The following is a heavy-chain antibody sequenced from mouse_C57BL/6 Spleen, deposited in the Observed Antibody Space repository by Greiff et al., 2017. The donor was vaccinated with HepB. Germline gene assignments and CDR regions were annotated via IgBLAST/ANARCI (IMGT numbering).Heavy chain of an antibody. D-gene: IGHD1-1*01. CDR3: TRRNYYGSSSGYFDY. J-gene: IGHJ2*01. V-gene: IGHV1-15*01. CDR2: IDPETGGT. CDR1: GYTFTDYE. Sequence: LVESGAELVRPGASVTLSCKASGYTFTDYEMHWVKQTPVHGLEWIGAIDPETGGTAYNQKFKGKAILTADKSSSTAYMELRSLTSEDSAVYYCTRRNYYGSSSGYFDYWGQGTTLTVSS.